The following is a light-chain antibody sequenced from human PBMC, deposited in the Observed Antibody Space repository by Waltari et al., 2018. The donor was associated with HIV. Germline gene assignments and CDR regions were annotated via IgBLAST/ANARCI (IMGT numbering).Light chain of an antibody. Sequence: EIVLTQSPGTLSLSPGERATLSCRVSHSVTNFLAWYQQKPGQAPRLLIYDASTRAAGIPARFSGSGSGTDFTLTISILEPEDFAVYYCQQRSNWPSFGQGTRLDI. CDR1: HSVTNF. V-gene: IGKV3-11*01. CDR3: QQRSNWPS. CDR2: DAS. J-gene: IGKJ2*03.